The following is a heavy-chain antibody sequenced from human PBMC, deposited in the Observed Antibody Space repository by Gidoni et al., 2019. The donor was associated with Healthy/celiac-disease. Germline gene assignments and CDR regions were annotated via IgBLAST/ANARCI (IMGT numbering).Heavy chain of an antibody. V-gene: IGHV1-3*01. J-gene: IGHJ6*02. D-gene: IGHD2-15*01. CDR3: ARDLRVGGTGYYYGMDV. Sequence: SQKFQGRVTITRDTSASTAYMELSSLRSEDTAVYYCARDLRVGGTGYYYGMDVWGQGTTVTVSS.